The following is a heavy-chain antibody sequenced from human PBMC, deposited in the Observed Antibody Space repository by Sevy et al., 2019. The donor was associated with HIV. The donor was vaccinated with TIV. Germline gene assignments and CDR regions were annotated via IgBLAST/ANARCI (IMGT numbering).Heavy chain of an antibody. Sequence: GGSLRLSCAASGFTFSNYAMHWVRQAPGKGLEWVAVISYDGNNKYYADSVKGRSTISRDNSKNTLYLQMNSLRAEDTAVYYCTREAYCSGGTCYSFEYWGQGTLVTVSS. CDR2: ISYDGNNK. CDR3: TREAYCSGGTCYSFEY. D-gene: IGHD2-15*01. J-gene: IGHJ4*02. V-gene: IGHV3-30-3*01. CDR1: GFTFSNYA.